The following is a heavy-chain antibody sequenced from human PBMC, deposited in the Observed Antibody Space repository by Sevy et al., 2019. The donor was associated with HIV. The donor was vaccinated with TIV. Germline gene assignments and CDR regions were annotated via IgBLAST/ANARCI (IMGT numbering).Heavy chain of an antibody. V-gene: IGHV3-23*01. Sequence: GGSLRLSCAVSGFTFTSYAMNWVRQAPGKGLEWVSGFSGSGGSTYYADSVKGRFSISRDNSRNTLYLQINTLRAEDTAVYYCVKDVAYDNTYLDYWGQGTLVTVSS. CDR2: FSGSGGST. CDR3: VKDVAYDNTYLDY. CDR1: GFTFTSYA. J-gene: IGHJ4*02. D-gene: IGHD3-22*01.